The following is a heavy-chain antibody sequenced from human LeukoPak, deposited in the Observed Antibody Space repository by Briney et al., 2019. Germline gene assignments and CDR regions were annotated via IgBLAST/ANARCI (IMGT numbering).Heavy chain of an antibody. J-gene: IGHJ4*02. CDR3: ARASYSSSWYSDY. Sequence: SETLSLTCAVHGGSFSGYYWSWIRQPPGKGLEWIGEINHSGSTNYNPSLKSRVTISVDTSKNQFSLKLSSVTAADTAVYYCARASYSSSWYSDYWGQGTLVTVSS. CDR1: GGSFSGYY. CDR2: INHSGST. V-gene: IGHV4-34*01. D-gene: IGHD6-13*01.